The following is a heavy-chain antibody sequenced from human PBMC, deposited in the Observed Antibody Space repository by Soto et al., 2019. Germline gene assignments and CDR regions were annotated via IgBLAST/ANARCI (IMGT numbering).Heavy chain of an antibody. J-gene: IGHJ4*02. Sequence: EVQLLESGGTLVQPGGSLRLSCVASGFTFSTHTMNWVRQAPGKGLEWVSRLTADSDDTSYADSIKGRFTISRDNSKNTLYLQMNSLRAEDTAIYYCAKGLDRASLDFWGQGALVIVSS. V-gene: IGHV3-23*01. CDR1: GFTFSTHT. CDR3: AKGLDRASLDF. D-gene: IGHD1-1*01. CDR2: LTADSDDT.